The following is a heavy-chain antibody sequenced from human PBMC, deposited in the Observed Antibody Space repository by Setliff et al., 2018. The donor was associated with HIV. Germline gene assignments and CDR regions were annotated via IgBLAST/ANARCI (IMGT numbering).Heavy chain of an antibody. Sequence: PSETLSLTCIVSGGSISSSTDYWAWIRQPPGKGPDYIGSIYYSGSTYYNPSFKSRVTISVDTSKNWFSLKLASVTAADTAIYYCASHPPRAFLPDYFDDRGQGTLVTVSS. J-gene: IGHJ4*02. V-gene: IGHV4-39*07. CDR3: ASHPPRAFLPDYFDD. CDR1: GGSISSSTDY. CDR2: IYYSGST.